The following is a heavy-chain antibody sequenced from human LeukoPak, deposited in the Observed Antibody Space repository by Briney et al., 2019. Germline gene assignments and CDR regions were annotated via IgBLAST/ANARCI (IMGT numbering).Heavy chain of an antibody. CDR2: IYYSGST. D-gene: IGHD3-10*01. CDR1: GGSISSGGYY. V-gene: IGHV4-31*03. Sequence: SETLSLTCTVSGGSISSGGYYWSWIRQHPGKGLEWIGYIYYSGSTYYNPSLKNRVTITVDTSKNQFSLKLSSVTAADTAVYYCASLPAQGSLLYYYYMDVWGKGTTVTVSS. CDR3: ASLPAQGSLLYYYYMDV. J-gene: IGHJ6*03.